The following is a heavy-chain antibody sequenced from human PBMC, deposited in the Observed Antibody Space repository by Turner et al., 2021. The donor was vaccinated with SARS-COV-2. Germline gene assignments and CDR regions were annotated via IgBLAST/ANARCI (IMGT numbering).Heavy chain of an antibody. CDR1: GYSFTNYW. Sequence: EVQLVQSGAEVKKHGESLRISCKGSGYSFTNYWIGWVRQMPGKGLEWMGRIDPSDSYTNYGPSVQGHVTISADKSISTAFLQWSSLKASDTAVYYCARLVVTHSCGWSIHFDYWGQGTLVTVSS. J-gene: IGHJ4*02. D-gene: IGHD6-19*01. V-gene: IGHV5-10-1*01. CDR3: ARLVVTHSCGWSIHFDY. CDR2: IDPSDSYT.